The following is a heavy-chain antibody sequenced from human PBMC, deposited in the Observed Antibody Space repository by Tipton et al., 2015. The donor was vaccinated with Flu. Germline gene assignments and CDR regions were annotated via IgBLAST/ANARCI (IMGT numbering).Heavy chain of an antibody. CDR1: GYSFPRYW. J-gene: IGHJ4*02. V-gene: IGHV5-51*01. D-gene: IGHD3-10*01. CDR3: ARLSYGGYFDD. CDR2: IFPADSDT. Sequence: QLVQSGAEVKKPGESLKISCKGSGYSFPRYWIAWVRQMPGKGLEWMGIIFPADSDTKYSPSFQGQVTISVDQSISAAYLQWSGLKASDTAMYYRARLSYGGYFDDWGQGTLVTVSS.